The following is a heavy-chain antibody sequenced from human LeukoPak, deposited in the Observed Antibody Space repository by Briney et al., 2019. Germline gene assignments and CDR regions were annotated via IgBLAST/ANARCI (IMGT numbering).Heavy chain of an antibody. J-gene: IGHJ5*02. Sequence: SETLSLTCTVSGGSISSYYWSWIRQPPGKGLEWIGYIYYSGSTNYNPSLKSRVTISVDTSKDQFSLKLSSVTAADTAVYYCARDLSRYSPNWFDPWGQGTLVTVSS. V-gene: IGHV4-59*12. CDR1: GGSISSYY. CDR3: ARDLSRYSPNWFDP. CDR2: IYYSGST. D-gene: IGHD3-9*01.